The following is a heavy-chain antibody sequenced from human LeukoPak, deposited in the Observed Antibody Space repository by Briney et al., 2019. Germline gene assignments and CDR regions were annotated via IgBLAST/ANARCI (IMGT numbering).Heavy chain of an antibody. CDR3: AREEGSAAAGPFDY. D-gene: IGHD6-13*01. Sequence: GGSLRLSCAASGFTFSSYWMSWVRQAPGKGLEWVANIKQDGSEKYYVDSVKGRFTISRDNAKNSLYLQMNSLRAEDTAVYYYAREEGSAAAGPFDYWGQGTLVTVSS. V-gene: IGHV3-7*01. CDR2: IKQDGSEK. J-gene: IGHJ4*02. CDR1: GFTFSSYW.